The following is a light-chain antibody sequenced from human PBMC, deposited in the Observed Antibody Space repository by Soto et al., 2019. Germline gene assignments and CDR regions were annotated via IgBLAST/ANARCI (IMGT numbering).Light chain of an antibody. V-gene: IGLV2-8*01. CDR1: SSDVGEENY. CDR2: EVS. J-gene: IGLJ2*01. CDR3: SSFAGSPVV. Sequence: QSVLTQPPSASGSPGQSVTITCSGTSSDVGEENYVSWCQQHPGKVPKLILYEVSKRPSGVPDRFSGSRSGNTASLTVSGLQAEDEADYYCSSFAGSPVVFGGGTKLTVL.